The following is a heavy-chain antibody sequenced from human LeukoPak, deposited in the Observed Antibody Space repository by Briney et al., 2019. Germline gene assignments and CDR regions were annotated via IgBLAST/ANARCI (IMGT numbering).Heavy chain of an antibody. J-gene: IGHJ6*03. V-gene: IGHV3-23*01. Sequence: GGSLRLSCAASGFTVSSNYMSWVRQAPGKGLEWVSAISDSGFGTYYADSVKGRFTISRDNSKNTLYLQMNSLRAENTAIYYCAKGTYCDGVACPPGIYYYYYMDVWGKGTTVTVSS. D-gene: IGHD2-21*01. CDR2: ISDSGFGT. CDR1: GFTVSSNY. CDR3: AKGTYCDGVACPPGIYYYYYMDV.